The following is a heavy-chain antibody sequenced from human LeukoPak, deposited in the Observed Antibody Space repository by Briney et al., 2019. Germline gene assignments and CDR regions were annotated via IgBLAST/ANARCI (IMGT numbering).Heavy chain of an antibody. V-gene: IGHV4-38-2*02. J-gene: IGHJ6*03. Sequence: SETLSLTCTVSGYSIRSGYYWGWIRQPPGKGPEWIGSIFRDGTAYYNPSLKSRVSISVDTSKNQFSLKLRSVTAADTAVYYCARSALAYYYYYMDVWGRGTTVTVSS. CDR2: IFRDGTA. CDR3: ARSALAYYYYYMDV. CDR1: GYSIRSGYY.